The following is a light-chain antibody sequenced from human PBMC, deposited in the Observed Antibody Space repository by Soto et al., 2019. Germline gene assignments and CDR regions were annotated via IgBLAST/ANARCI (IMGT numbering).Light chain of an antibody. CDR2: FNSDGSH. CDR3: QNWNPDIQV. V-gene: IGLV4-69*01. CDR1: SANSDYA. Sequence: QPVLTQSPSASASLGASVKITCTLSSANSDYAIAWHQQQPEKGPRYLMKFNSDGSHTKGVGSPDRFSGSSSGAERYITISSLQYDDEDDYSCQNWNPDIQVFGGGTKVTVL. J-gene: IGLJ3*02.